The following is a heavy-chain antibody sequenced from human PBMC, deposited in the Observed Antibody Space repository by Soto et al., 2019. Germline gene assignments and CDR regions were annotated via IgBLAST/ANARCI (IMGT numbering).Heavy chain of an antibody. CDR2: INSDGSST. J-gene: IGHJ5*02. CDR1: GFTFSSYW. D-gene: IGHD3-9*01. CDR3: AREAYLIFGNWCDP. V-gene: IGHV3-74*01. Sequence: EVQLVESGGGLVQPGGSLRLSCAASGFTFSSYWMHWVRQAPGKGLVWVSRINSDGSSTSYADSVKGRFTISRDNAKNTLYLQMNSLRDEDTAVYYCAREAYLIFGNWCDPWGQGTLVTVSS.